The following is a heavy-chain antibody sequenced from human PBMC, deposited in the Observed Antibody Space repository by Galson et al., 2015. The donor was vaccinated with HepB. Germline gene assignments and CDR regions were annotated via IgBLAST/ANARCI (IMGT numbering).Heavy chain of an antibody. Sequence: SLRLSCAASGFTFSSYSMNWVRQAPGKGLEWVSSISSSSSYIYYADSVEGRFTISRDNAKNSLYLQMNSLRAEDTAVYYCARALRDYGDLLDYWGQGTLVTVSS. CDR2: ISSSSSYI. CDR3: ARALRDYGDLLDY. J-gene: IGHJ4*02. D-gene: IGHD4-17*01. CDR1: GFTFSSYS. V-gene: IGHV3-21*01.